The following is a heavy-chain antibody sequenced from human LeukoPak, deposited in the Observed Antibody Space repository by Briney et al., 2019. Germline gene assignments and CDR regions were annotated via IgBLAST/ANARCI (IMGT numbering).Heavy chain of an antibody. Sequence: ASVKVSCEASGYTFTGYYMHWVRQAPGQGLEWMGWINPNSGATNYAQKFQGWVTMTRDTSISTAYMELSRLRSDDTAVYYCARGGITGTTRGPTRLNDAFDIWGQGTMVTVSS. J-gene: IGHJ3*02. CDR3: ARGGITGTTRGPTRLNDAFDI. D-gene: IGHD1-20*01. CDR2: INPNSGAT. V-gene: IGHV1-2*04. CDR1: GYTFTGYY.